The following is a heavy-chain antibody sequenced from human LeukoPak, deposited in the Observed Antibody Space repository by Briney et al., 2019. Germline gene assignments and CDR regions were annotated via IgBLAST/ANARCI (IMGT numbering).Heavy chain of an antibody. CDR3: ARDGCTNGVCYFYYFDY. D-gene: IGHD2-8*01. CDR1: GYTFTSYG. CDR2: ISAYNGST. J-gene: IGHJ4*02. V-gene: IGHV1-18*01. Sequence: AASVKVSCKASGYTFTSYGISWVRQAPGQGLEWMGWISAYNGSTNYAQKLQGRVTMTTDTSTSTAYMELRSLRSDDTAVYYCARDGCTNGVCYFYYFDYWGQGTLVTVSS.